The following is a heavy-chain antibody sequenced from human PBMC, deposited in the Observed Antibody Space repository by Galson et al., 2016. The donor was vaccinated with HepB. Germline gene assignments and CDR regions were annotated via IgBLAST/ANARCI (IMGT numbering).Heavy chain of an antibody. J-gene: IGHJ3*02. CDR1: GLTVSSNY. Sequence: SLRLSCAASGLTVSSNYMIWVRQAPGKGLEWVSVIYSGGGTNYADSVKDRFIISRDNSKNTLYLQMNSLRAEDTAVYYCVRGPRPSYPGIWGQGTMVTVSS. D-gene: IGHD3-10*01. V-gene: IGHV3-66*01. CDR3: VRGPRPSYPGI. CDR2: IYSGGGT.